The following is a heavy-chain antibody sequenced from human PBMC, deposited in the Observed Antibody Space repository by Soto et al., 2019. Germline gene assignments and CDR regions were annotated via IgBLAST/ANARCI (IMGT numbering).Heavy chain of an antibody. CDR1: GYSFSTSW. CDR2: IYPGDSDT. CDR3: ARHHGSPGSYFGMDV. D-gene: IGHD6-13*01. V-gene: IGHV5-51*01. Sequence: PGESLKISCKVSGYSFSTSWMGWVRQLPGKGLEWMGIIYPGDSDTRYSPSFQGQVTISADKSINTAYLQWRSLKASDTAVYYCARHHGSPGSYFGMDVWGQGTTVTVSS. J-gene: IGHJ6*02.